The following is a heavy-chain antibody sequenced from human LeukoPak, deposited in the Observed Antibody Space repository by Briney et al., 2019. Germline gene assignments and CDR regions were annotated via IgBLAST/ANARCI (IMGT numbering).Heavy chain of an antibody. CDR2: IYYSGST. V-gene: IGHV4-30-4*01. CDR1: GGSISSGDYY. Sequence: SETLSLTCTVSGGSISSGDYYWSWIRQPPGKGLEWIGYIYYSGSTYYNPSLKSRVTISVDTSKNQFSLKLSSATAADTAVYYCARGDSSSWDPYYFDYWGQGTLVTVSS. J-gene: IGHJ4*02. CDR3: ARGDSSSWDPYYFDY. D-gene: IGHD6-13*01.